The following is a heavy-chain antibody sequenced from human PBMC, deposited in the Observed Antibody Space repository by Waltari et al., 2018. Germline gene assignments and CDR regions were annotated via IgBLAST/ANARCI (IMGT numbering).Heavy chain of an antibody. CDR3: SRGKYSSGWYGRY. Sequence: EVQLVESGGGLVQPGRSLRLSCTASGFTFGDYAMNWYRQAPGKGLEWVGFIRTKAYVGTTEYAASVKGRFTISRDDSKSIAYLQMNSLKTEDTAVYYCSRGKYSSGWYGRYWGQGTLVTVSS. V-gene: IGHV3-49*03. CDR2: IRTKAYVGTT. CDR1: GFTFGDYA. J-gene: IGHJ4*02. D-gene: IGHD6-19*01.